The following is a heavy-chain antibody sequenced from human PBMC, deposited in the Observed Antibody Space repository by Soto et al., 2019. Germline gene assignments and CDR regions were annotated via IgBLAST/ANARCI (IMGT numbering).Heavy chain of an antibody. V-gene: IGHV2-5*02. Sequence: QITLKESGPTLVKPTQTLTLTCTFSGFSLSTSGVGVGWIRQPPGKALEWLALIYWDDDKRYSPSLKSRLTTXKXTXXNQVVLTMTNMDPVDTATYYCAHRRARSPKYGMDVWGQGTTVTVSS. D-gene: IGHD3-3*01. CDR2: IYWDDDK. CDR3: AHRRARSPKYGMDV. J-gene: IGHJ6*02. CDR1: GFSLSTSGVG.